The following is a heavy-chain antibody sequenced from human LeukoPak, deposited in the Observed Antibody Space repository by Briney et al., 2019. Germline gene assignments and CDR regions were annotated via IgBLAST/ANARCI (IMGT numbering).Heavy chain of an antibody. CDR3: ARVDIWENRGNY. V-gene: IGHV4-59*12. J-gene: IGHJ4*02. CDR2: IYYSGST. Sequence: SETLSLTCTVSGGSISSYYWSWIRQPPGKGLEWIGYIYYSGSTNYNPSLKSRVTISVDTSKNQFSLKLSSVTAADTAVYYCARVDIWENRGNYWGQGTLVTVSS. D-gene: IGHD7-27*01. CDR1: GGSISSYY.